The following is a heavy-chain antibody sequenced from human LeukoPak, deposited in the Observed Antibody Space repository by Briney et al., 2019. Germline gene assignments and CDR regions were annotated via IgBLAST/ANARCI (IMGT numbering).Heavy chain of an antibody. CDR2: TSSSSSYI. V-gene: IGHV3-21*01. D-gene: IGHD2-2*01. CDR1: GFTFSSYS. CDR3: ASGYCSSTSCNVGFGY. J-gene: IGHJ4*02. Sequence: GGSLTLSCAASGFTFSSYSMNWVRQPPGKGLEWVSSTSSSSSYIYYADSVKGRVTISRDNAKNSLYLQMNSLRAEDTAVYYCASGYCSSTSCNVGFGYWGQGTLVTVSS.